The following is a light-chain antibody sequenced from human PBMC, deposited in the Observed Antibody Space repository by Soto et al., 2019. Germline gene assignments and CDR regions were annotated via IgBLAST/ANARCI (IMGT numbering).Light chain of an antibody. J-gene: IGKJ1*01. Sequence: DIQMTQSPSSLSASVGDRGTITCRASQGIGNDLGWYRQKPGKAPNRLIYGASSLQSGVPSRFSGSGSGTELTLTISSQQPDDFATYYCLQHNSYPRTFGQGTKVELK. V-gene: IGKV1-17*01. CDR2: GAS. CDR3: LQHNSYPRT. CDR1: QGIGND.